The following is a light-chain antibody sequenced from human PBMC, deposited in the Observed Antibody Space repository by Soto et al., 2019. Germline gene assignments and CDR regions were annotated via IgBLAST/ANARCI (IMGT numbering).Light chain of an antibody. CDR3: QQFGNSLYS. CDR1: QSVSSNY. CDR2: AAS. Sequence: EVELTQSPGTLSLAPGERATLSCRASQSVSSNYLAWYQQKPGQAPRLLIYAASTMAAGIPDRFSGSGSGTDFTLTISRLEPDDFAVYYCQQFGNSLYSFGQGTKLEIK. J-gene: IGKJ2*03. V-gene: IGKV3-20*01.